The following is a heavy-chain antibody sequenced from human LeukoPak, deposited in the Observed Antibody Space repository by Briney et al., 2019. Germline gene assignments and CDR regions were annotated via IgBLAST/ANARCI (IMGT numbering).Heavy chain of an antibody. CDR2: ISWNSGSI. CDR3: VKEDITAFDY. V-gene: IGHV3-9*01. CDR1: GFTFDVHA. Sequence: GRSLRLSCAASGFTFDVHAMHWVRQAPGKGLEWVSGISWNSGSIGYADSVQGRFTISRDNAKNSLYLQMNSLRPEDTALYYCVKEDITAFDYWGQGALVTVSS. J-gene: IGHJ4*02. D-gene: IGHD3-10*01.